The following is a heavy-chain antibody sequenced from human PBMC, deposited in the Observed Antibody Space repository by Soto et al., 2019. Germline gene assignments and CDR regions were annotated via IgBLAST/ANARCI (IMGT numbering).Heavy chain of an antibody. CDR1: GGSISSSSYS. Sequence: QLQLQESGPRLVKPSETLSLTCSVSGGSISSSSYSWGWIRQPPGKGLEWIGTIYYSGSTHYNPSLGGGVVISADPPNYPLSLRLASVTAADTAVYYCGRQPGHCGSTTCFGSYSVDVWGQGTTVTVS. J-gene: IGHJ6*02. V-gene: IGHV4-39*01. D-gene: IGHD2-2*01. CDR3: GRQPGHCGSTTCFGSYSVDV. CDR2: IYYSGST.